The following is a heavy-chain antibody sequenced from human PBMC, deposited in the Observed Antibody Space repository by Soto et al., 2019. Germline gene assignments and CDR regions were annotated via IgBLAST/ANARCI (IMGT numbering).Heavy chain of an antibody. CDR1: GGTFSSYA. V-gene: IGHV1-69*01. J-gene: IGHJ6*02. CDR3: ARGGGYCSSTSCTYYYYRMDV. Sequence: QVQLVQSGAEVKKPGSSVKVSCKASGGTFSSYAISWVRQAPGQGLEWMGGIIPIFGTANYAQKFQGRVTITADESTSPAYMELSSLRSEDTAVYYCARGGGYCSSTSCTYYYYRMDVWRQGTTVTVSS. CDR2: IIPIFGTA. D-gene: IGHD2-2*03.